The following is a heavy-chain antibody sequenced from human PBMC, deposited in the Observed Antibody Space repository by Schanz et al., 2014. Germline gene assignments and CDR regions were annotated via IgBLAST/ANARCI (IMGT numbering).Heavy chain of an antibody. Sequence: QVQLVQSGTEVKKPGASVKVSCKASGYTFTSDSMHWVRQAPGQGLEFMGWISAYTNNTNYAQKLQGRVTMTTDTSTSTAYMELRSLRSDDTAVYYCARGGYSSGWYDRDIAHFDYWGQGTLVTVSS. V-gene: IGHV1-18*04. J-gene: IGHJ4*02. CDR3: ARGGYSSGWYDRDIAHFDY. D-gene: IGHD6-19*01. CDR1: GYTFTSDS. CDR2: ISAYTNNT.